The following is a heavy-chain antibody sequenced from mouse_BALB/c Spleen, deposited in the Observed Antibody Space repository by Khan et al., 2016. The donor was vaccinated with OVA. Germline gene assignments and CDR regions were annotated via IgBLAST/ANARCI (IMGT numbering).Heavy chain of an antibody. CDR1: GYTFASYT. CDR2: INPSNGYT. D-gene: IGHD2-14*01. CDR3: VRAGAYYRNDGWFGY. Sequence: QVRLQQSGAELARPGASVKMSCKASGYTFASYTIHWIKQRPGQGLEWIGYINPSNGYTNYNQKFKDKATLTADKSSTTAYMQLSSLTSDDAAVYNCVRAGAYYRNDGWFGYWGQGTLVTVSA. J-gene: IGHJ3*01. V-gene: IGHV1-4*01.